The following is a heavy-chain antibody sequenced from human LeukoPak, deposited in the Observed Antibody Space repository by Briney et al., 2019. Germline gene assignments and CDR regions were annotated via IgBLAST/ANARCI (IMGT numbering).Heavy chain of an antibody. V-gene: IGHV5-51*01. CDR2: IYPGDSDT. J-gene: IGHJ4*02. D-gene: IGHD3-3*02. CDR3: VRQHGLRIQADY. Sequence: GESLKISCKGSGYSFTSYWIGWVRQMPGKGLEWMGIIYPGDSDTRYSPSFQGQVSISADRSITTAYLQWSSLKASDTAMYYCVRQHGLRIQADYWGQGTLVTVSP. CDR1: GYSFTSYW.